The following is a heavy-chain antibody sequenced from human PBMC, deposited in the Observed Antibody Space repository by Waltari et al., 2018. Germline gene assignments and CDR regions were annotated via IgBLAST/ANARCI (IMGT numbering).Heavy chain of an antibody. J-gene: IGHJ4*02. CDR2: INHSGSA. CDR3: ARGSPYCSSESCPPGSDY. V-gene: IGHV4-34*01. Sequence: QVQPQQWGAGLLKPSETLSLTCDVSGGSFSNTYWIWIRQFPGKGLGWIGEINHSGSAKYNPSLKSRVTISLNTSNKHFSLRLNSVTPADSAVYYCARGSPYCSSESCPPGSDYWGQGTLVTVSS. CDR1: GGSFSNTY. D-gene: IGHD2-2*01.